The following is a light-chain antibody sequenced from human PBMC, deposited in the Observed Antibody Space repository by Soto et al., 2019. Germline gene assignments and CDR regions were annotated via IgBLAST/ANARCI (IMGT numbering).Light chain of an antibody. J-gene: IGKJ4*01. Sequence: DIQMTQSPSSLSASVGDRVTITCQASQDISNYLNWYQQKPGKAPKLLIYDASNLETGVPSRFSGSGSGTDFTFTISSLQPEDIATYYCQQYHNLLLTFGGGTKVEIK. CDR1: QDISNY. V-gene: IGKV1-33*01. CDR3: QQYHNLLLT. CDR2: DAS.